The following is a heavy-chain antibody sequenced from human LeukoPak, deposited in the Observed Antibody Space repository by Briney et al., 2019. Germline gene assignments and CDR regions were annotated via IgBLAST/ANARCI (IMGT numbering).Heavy chain of an antibody. CDR3: AKHYGSGTYYNFLDY. CDR1: GFTFSNYV. Sequence: GGSLRLSCVASGFTFSNYVVSWVRQAPGKGLEWVSAISGSADTTYYADSVKGRFTISRDNSMNTLYLQMHSLRAEDTAVYYCAKHYGSGTYYNFLDYWGQGTLVTVSS. J-gene: IGHJ4*02. CDR2: ISGSADTT. V-gene: IGHV3-23*01. D-gene: IGHD3-10*01.